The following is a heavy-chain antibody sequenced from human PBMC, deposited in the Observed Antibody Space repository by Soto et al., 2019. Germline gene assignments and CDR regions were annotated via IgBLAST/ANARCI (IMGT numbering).Heavy chain of an antibody. D-gene: IGHD4-17*01. CDR1: GGTFSSYA. V-gene: IGHV1-69*06. CDR2: IIPIFGTA. Sequence: GASVKVSCKASGGTFSSYAISWVRQAPGQGLEWMGGIIPIFGTANYEQKFQGRVKINADKSTSTAYMELSSLRSEDTAVYYCAREGYGGNEIPDYWGQGTMVTVSS. J-gene: IGHJ4*02. CDR3: AREGYGGNEIPDY.